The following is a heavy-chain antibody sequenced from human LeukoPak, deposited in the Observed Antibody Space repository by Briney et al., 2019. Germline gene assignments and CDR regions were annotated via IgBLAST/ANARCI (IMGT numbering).Heavy chain of an antibody. CDR3: ARSAGDFWSGYFRGLWFDY. CDR1: GFTFSSYW. J-gene: IGHJ4*02. D-gene: IGHD3-3*01. CDR2: IKQDGSEK. Sequence: GSLRLSCAASGFTFSSYWMSWVRQAPGKGLEWVANIKQDGSEKYYVDSVKGRFTISRDNAKISLYLQMNSLRAEDTAVYYCARSAGDFWSGYFRGLWFDYWGQGTLVTVSS. V-gene: IGHV3-7*01.